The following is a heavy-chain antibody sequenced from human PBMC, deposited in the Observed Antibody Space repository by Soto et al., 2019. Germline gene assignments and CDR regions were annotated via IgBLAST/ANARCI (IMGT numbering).Heavy chain of an antibody. Sequence: SESLSLTCAVYGGSFSGYYWSWIRQPQGKGLEWNGEINNSGSNNYNPSLKSRVTISVDTSKNQFSLKLSSVTAVDSCVYYCARRWQGLVWDFDYWGQGTLVTVSS. J-gene: IGHJ4*02. CDR1: GGSFSGYY. CDR2: INNSGSN. CDR3: ARRWQGLVWDFDY. V-gene: IGHV4-34*01. D-gene: IGHD6-19*01.